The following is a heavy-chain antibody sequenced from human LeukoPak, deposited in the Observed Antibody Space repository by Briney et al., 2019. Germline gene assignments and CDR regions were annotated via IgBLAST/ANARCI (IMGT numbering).Heavy chain of an antibody. D-gene: IGHD3-10*01. CDR1: GFALGDYG. CDR3: ARGAMVRGANYYFDY. CDR2: IRSMAHGGTT. Sequence: GGSLRLSCAASGFALGDYGMTWVRQAPGKGLEWVSFIRSMAHGGTTEYAASVKGRFTISRDDSKGIAYLQMSSLKTGDTAVYYCARGAMVRGANYYFDYWGQGALVTVSS. V-gene: IGHV3-49*04. J-gene: IGHJ4*02.